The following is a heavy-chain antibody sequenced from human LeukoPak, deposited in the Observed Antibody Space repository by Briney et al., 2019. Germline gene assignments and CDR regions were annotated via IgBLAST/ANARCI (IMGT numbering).Heavy chain of an antibody. CDR2: IRYGGSNK. V-gene: IGHV3-30*02. J-gene: IGHJ4*02. Sequence: GGSLRLSCAASGFTFSSYGMHWVRQAPGKGLEWVAFIRYGGSNKYYADSVKGRFTISRDNSKNTLYLQMNSLRAEDTAVYYCAEDLRAARASQGPNDASFDYWGQGTLVTVSS. D-gene: IGHD6-6*01. CDR3: AEDLRAARASQGPNDASFDY. CDR1: GFTFSSYG.